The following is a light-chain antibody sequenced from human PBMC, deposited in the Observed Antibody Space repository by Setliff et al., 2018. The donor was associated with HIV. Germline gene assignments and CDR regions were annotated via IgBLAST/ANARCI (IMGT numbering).Light chain of an antibody. J-gene: IGLJ1*01. CDR1: SSDVGGYNY. V-gene: IGLV2-8*01. CDR3: SSYGGSNNFV. CDR2: EVT. Sequence: QSVLTQPPSASGSPGQSVTISCTGSSSDVGGYNYVSWYQQHPGKAPKLMIYEVTKRPSGVPDRFSGSKSANTASLTVSGLQAEDEADYYCSSYGGSNNFVVGTGTK.